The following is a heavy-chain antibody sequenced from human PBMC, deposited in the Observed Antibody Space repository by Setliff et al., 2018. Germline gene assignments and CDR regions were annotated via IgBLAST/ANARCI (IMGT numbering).Heavy chain of an antibody. V-gene: IGHV1-2*06. CDR2: INPNSGGT. CDR3: ARDYYYYDSSGYYYANWFFDL. J-gene: IGHJ2*01. CDR1: GYTFTGYY. Sequence: ASVKVSCKASGYTFTGYYMHWVRQAPGQGLEWMGRINPNSGGTNYAQKFQGRVTMTRDTSISTAYMELSRLRSDDTAVYYCARDYYYYDSSGYYYANWFFDLWGRGTLVTVSS. D-gene: IGHD3-22*01.